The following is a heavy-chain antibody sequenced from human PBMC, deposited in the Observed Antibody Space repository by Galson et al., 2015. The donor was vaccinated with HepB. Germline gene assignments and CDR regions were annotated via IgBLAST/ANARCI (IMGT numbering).Heavy chain of an antibody. CDR1: GFTFSSYA. CDR3: AKDPRYCSGGSCQNWFDP. V-gene: IGHV3-23*01. D-gene: IGHD2-15*01. Sequence: SLRLSCAASGFTFSSYAMSWVRQAPGKGLEWVSAIGGSGGSTYYADSVKGRFTISRDNSKNTLYLQMNSLRAEDTAVYYCAKDPRYCSGGSCQNWFDPRGQGTLVTVSS. CDR2: IGGSGGST. J-gene: IGHJ5*02.